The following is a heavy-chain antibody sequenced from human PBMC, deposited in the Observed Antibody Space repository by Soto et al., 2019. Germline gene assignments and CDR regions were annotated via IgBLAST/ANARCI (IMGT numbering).Heavy chain of an antibody. Sequence: QVQLQESGPGLVKPSETLSLTCTVSGGSVSSGSYYWSWIRQPPGKGLEWIGYIYYSGSTNYNPSLKSRVTISVDTSKNQFSLKLSSVTAADTAVYYCARGGYNWNYGWFDPWGQGTLVTVSS. D-gene: IGHD1-7*01. J-gene: IGHJ5*02. V-gene: IGHV4-61*01. CDR3: ARGGYNWNYGWFDP. CDR1: GGSVSSGSYY. CDR2: IYYSGST.